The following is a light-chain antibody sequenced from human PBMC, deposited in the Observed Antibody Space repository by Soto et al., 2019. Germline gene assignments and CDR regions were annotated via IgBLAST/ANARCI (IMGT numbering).Light chain of an antibody. CDR1: QSFSNN. V-gene: IGKV3-15*01. CDR2: GTS. CDR3: QQYNNWPLT. J-gene: IGKJ4*01. Sequence: EIVMTQSPATLSVSPGERATLSCRASQSFSNNLAWYQQKPGQAPRLLIYGTSTRATGIPVRFSGSGSETDFTLTISSLQSEDFAFYYCQQYNNWPLTFGGGTKVEIK.